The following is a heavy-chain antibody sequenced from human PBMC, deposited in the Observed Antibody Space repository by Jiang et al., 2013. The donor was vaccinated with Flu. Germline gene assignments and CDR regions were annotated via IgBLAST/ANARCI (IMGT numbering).Heavy chain of an antibody. CDR2: IIPMLGIA. CDR3: ARDATFYYDRSGYCGY. Sequence: SGAEVKKPGSSVKVSCKASGGTFSSYAISWVRQAPGQGLEWMGRIIPMLGIANYAQKFQGRVTITADKSTNTAYMELSSLRSEDTAVYYCARDATFYYDRSGYCGYWGQGTLVTVSS. J-gene: IGHJ4*02. V-gene: IGHV1-69*04. D-gene: IGHD3-22*01. CDR1: GGTFSSYA.